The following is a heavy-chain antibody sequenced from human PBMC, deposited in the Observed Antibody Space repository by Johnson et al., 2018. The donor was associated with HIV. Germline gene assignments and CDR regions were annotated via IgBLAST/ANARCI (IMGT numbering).Heavy chain of an antibody. V-gene: IGHV3-30*04. D-gene: IGHD6-13*01. J-gene: IGHJ3*02. CDR3: ASFAAAGDAFDI. CDR2: LSYDGSTK. CDR1: GFAFSSYA. Sequence: QVQLVESGGGVVQPGTSLRLSCTASGFAFSSYAMHWVRQAPGKGLEWVASLSYDGSTKDYADSVKGRFTISRDNSKNTLYLQMNSLRAEDTAVYYCASFAAAGDAFDIWGQGTMVTVSS.